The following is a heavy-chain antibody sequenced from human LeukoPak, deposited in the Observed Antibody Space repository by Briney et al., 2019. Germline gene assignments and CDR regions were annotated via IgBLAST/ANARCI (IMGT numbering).Heavy chain of an antibody. CDR2: LSWHSGSI. V-gene: IGHV3-9*01. J-gene: IGHJ4*02. Sequence: GGSLRLSCVASGFKFNDYAMRWVRQAPGKGLEWVSGLSWHSGSIGYADSVKGRFIISRDNAKNSLYLEMNSLRPEDSALYYCAKETKVGENLYYFDYWGRGTLVTVSS. CDR3: AKETKVGENLYYFDY. CDR1: GFKFNDYA. D-gene: IGHD1-26*01.